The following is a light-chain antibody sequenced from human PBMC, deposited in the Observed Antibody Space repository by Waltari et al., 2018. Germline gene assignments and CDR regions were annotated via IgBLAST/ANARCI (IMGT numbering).Light chain of an antibody. Sequence: IVMTQSPDSLAVSLGERATINCKSSQSVFYSSNNKNSLAWFQQKPGQPPKLLIYWASTRESGVPDRFSGSGSGTDFTLKISRVEAEDVGVYYCMHSRDWPWTFGQGTKVEI. CDR1: QSVFYSSNNKNS. J-gene: IGKJ1*01. V-gene: IGKV4-1*01. CDR3: MHSRDWPWT. CDR2: WAS.